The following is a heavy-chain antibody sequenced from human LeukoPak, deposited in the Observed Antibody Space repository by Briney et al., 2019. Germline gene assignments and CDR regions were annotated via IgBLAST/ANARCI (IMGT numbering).Heavy chain of an antibody. CDR2: VIGGSGST. CDR3: VKVGIPNNLGQGFDY. J-gene: IGHJ4*02. CDR1: GFTFSNYA. V-gene: IGHV3-23*01. Sequence: GGSLRLSCAASGFTFSNYAMSWVRQAPGKGLEWVSDVIGGSGSTPYTVSVKGRFTISRDNLKNTVHLQMNSLRAEDTAIYYCVKVGIPNNLGQGFDYWGEGTLVTVSS. D-gene: IGHD1-1*01.